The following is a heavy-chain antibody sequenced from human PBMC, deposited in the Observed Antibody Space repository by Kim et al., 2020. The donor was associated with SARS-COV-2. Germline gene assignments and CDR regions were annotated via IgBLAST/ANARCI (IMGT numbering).Heavy chain of an antibody. Sequence: ASVKVSCKASGYTFISYHIHWARQAPGQGLEWMGIINPSGGSTTYEQKFQGRVTMTRDTSTTTVYMELSSLRSEDTAVYYCARGNGLDAWGQGTTVIVSS. CDR3: ARGNGLDA. J-gene: IGHJ6*02. D-gene: IGHD3-10*01. V-gene: IGHV1-46*01. CDR2: INPSGGST. CDR1: GYTFISYH.